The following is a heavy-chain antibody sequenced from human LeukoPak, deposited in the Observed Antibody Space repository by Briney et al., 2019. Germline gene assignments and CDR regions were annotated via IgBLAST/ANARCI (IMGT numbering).Heavy chain of an antibody. CDR2: FDPEDGET. CDR3: ARVLVRGVTFDY. D-gene: IGHD3-10*01. J-gene: IGHJ4*02. V-gene: IGHV1-24*01. CDR1: GYTLTELS. Sequence: ASVKVSCKVSGYTLTELSMHWVRQAPGKGLEWMGGFDPEDGETIYAQKFQGRITITRDTSASTAYMELSSLRSEDTAVYYCARVLVRGVTFDYWGQGTLVTVSS.